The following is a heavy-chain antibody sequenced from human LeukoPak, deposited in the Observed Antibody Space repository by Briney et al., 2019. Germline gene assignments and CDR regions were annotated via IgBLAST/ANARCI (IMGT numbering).Heavy chain of an antibody. V-gene: IGHV1-69*06. CDR1: GGTFSSYA. CDR3: ARGGSGSYFSRYYYYGMDV. CDR2: IIPIFGTA. D-gene: IGHD3-10*01. J-gene: IGHJ6*04. Sequence: WASVKVSCKASGGTFSSYAISWVRQAPGQGLEWMGGIIPIFGTADYAQKFQGRVTITADKSTSTAYMELSSLRSEDTAVYYCARGGSGSYFSRYYYYGMDVWGKGTTVTVSS.